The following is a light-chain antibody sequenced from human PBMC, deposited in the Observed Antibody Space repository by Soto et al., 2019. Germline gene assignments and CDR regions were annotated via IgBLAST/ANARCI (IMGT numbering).Light chain of an antibody. J-gene: IGKJ2*01. CDR1: QSVSSSY. V-gene: IGKV3-20*01. Sequence: EIVLTQSPGTLSLSPGERATLSCRASQSVSSSYLAWYQQKPGQAPSLLIYGASSRATGIPDRFSGSGSGTDFTLTISRLEPEDFAVYYCQQDGSSLYTCGQGTKLEIK. CDR2: GAS. CDR3: QQDGSSLYT.